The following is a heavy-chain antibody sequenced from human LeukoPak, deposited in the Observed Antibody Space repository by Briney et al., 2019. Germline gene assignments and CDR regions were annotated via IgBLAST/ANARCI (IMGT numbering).Heavy chain of an antibody. J-gene: IGHJ4*02. V-gene: IGHV1-18*01. D-gene: IGHD1-1*01. CDR3: ARGGSYTGTPYYFDY. CDR1: GGTFSSYA. Sequence: GASVKVSCKASGGTFSSYAISWVRQAPGQGLEWMGWISAYNGNTNYAQKLQGRVTMTTDTSTSTAYMELRSLRSGDTAVYYCARGGSYTGTPYYFDYWGQGTLVTVSP. CDR2: ISAYNGNT.